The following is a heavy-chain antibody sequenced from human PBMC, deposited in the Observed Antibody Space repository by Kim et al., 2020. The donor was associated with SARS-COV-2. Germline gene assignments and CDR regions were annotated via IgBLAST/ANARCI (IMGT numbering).Heavy chain of an antibody. CDR2: INHSGST. J-gene: IGHJ6*02. V-gene: IGHV4-34*01. CDR1: GGSFSGYY. D-gene: IGHD3-10*01. Sequence: SETLSLTCAVYGGSFSGYYWSWIRQPPGKGLEWIGEINHSGSTNYNPSLKRRGTISVDTSKNKFSLKLSSVTAADTAVYYCARLVLYYGSDPYGMDVWGQGTTVTVSS. CDR3: ARLVLYYGSDPYGMDV.